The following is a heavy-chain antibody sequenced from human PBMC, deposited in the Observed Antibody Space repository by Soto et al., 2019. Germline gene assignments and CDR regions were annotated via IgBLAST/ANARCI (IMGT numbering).Heavy chain of an antibody. CDR3: AKDGAPLYSGHDCEGMDV. J-gene: IGHJ6*02. CDR1: GFTFSSYA. D-gene: IGHD5-12*01. CDR2: ISGSGGST. Sequence: GGSLRLSCAASGFTFSSYAMSWVRQAPGKGLEWVSAISGSGGSTYYADSVKGRFTISRDNSKNTLYLQMNSLRAEDTAVYYCAKDGAPLYSGHDCEGMDVWGQGTTVTVSS. V-gene: IGHV3-23*01.